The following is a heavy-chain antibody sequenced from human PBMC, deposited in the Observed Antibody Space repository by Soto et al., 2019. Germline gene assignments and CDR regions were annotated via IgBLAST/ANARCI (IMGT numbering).Heavy chain of an antibody. CDR1: GYTFPSYG. Sequence: ASVQVSCKASGYTFPSYGISWVRQAPGQGLEWMGWISAYNGNTNYAQKLQGRVTMTTDTSTSTAYMELRSLRSDDTAVYYCARVLSITMVRGVYDYWGQGTLVTVSS. D-gene: IGHD3-10*01. V-gene: IGHV1-18*01. J-gene: IGHJ4*02. CDR2: ISAYNGNT. CDR3: ARVLSITMVRGVYDY.